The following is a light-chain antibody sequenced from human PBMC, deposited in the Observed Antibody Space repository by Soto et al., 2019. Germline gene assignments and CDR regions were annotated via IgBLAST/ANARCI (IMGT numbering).Light chain of an antibody. CDR3: QQSYSTHSIT. CDR1: QNISNY. J-gene: IGKJ5*01. V-gene: IGKV1-39*01. CDR2: AAS. Sequence: DIQMTQSPSSLSASVGDRVTITGRASQNISNYLNWYQHRPGKATKLMIYAASNLQSGVPSKFSASGSGTDFALTISSLQPEDFANYYCQQSYSTHSITFGQGTRLEIK.